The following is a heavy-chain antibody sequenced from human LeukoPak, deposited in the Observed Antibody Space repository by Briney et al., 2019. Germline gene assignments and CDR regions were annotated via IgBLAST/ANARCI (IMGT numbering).Heavy chain of an antibody. J-gene: IGHJ4*02. Sequence: GRSLRLSCAASGFTFSSYAMHWVRQAPGKGLEWVAVISYDGSNKYYADSVKGRFTISRDNSKNTLYLQMNSLRAEDTAVYYCARGGQWLAPFDYWGQGTLVTVSS. CDR1: GFTFSSYA. V-gene: IGHV3-30-3*01. D-gene: IGHD6-19*01. CDR3: ARGGQWLAPFDY. CDR2: ISYDGSNK.